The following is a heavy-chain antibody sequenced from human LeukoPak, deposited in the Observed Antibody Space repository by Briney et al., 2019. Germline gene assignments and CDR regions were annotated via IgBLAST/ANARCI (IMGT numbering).Heavy chain of an antibody. CDR1: GFSFSNYA. Sequence: PGGSLRLSCAVSGFSFSNYAMSWVRQGPGKGLEWVSALSGSGVKTFYRDSVKGRFTISRDNSKNTLYLQMNSLRAEDTAVYFCAKLDYYDTHWGQGTLVTVSS. CDR3: AKLDYYDTH. V-gene: IGHV3-23*01. D-gene: IGHD3-22*01. J-gene: IGHJ4*02. CDR2: LSGSGVKT.